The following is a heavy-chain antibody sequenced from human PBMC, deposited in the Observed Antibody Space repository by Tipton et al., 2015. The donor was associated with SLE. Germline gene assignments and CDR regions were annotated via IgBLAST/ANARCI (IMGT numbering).Heavy chain of an antibody. CDR2: INYSGST. CDR1: GGSISSHY. V-gene: IGHV4-59*11. J-gene: IGHJ4*02. CDR3: ARRRGSSWYEDYFDY. D-gene: IGHD6-13*01. Sequence: TLSLTCTVSGGSISSHYWSWNRRPPGKALEWIAYINYSGSTNYNPSPKSRVTMSVDTSKNQFSLKLSSVTAADTAVYYCARRRGSSWYEDYFDYWGQGTLVTVSS.